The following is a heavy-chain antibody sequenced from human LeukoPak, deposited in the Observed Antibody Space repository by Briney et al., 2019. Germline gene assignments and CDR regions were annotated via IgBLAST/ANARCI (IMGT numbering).Heavy chain of an antibody. CDR1: GGSFSGYY. CDR2: INHSGST. V-gene: IGHV4-34*01. Sequence: SETLSLTCSVYGGSFSGYYWSWIRQPPGKGLEWIGEINHSGSTNYNPSLKSRVTISVETPKNQFSLKLSSVTAADTAVYYCERHEDLYINFDYWGQGTLVTVSS. J-gene: IGHJ4*02. CDR3: ERHEDLYINFDY.